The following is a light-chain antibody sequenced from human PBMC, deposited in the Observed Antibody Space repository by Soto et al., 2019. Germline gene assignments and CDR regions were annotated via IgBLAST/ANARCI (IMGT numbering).Light chain of an antibody. CDR2: GAS. V-gene: IGKV3-20*01. CDR1: QSVSSGY. J-gene: IGKJ4*01. Sequence: EIVLTQSPGTLSLSPGERSTLSFRASQSVSSGYLAWDQQKRGQAPRLLVYGASSRATGIPDRFSGSGSGTDFTLTISRLEPADSAVYYCQQYGSSPTFGGGTKVDIK. CDR3: QQYGSSPT.